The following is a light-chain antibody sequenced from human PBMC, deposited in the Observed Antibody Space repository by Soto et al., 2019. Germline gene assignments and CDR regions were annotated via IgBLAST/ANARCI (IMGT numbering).Light chain of an antibody. CDR1: SGHSTYA. V-gene: IGLV4-69*01. CDR3: QTWDTDIVI. Sequence: QPVLTQSPSASASLGASVKLTCTLSSGHSTYAIAWHQQQPEKGPRHLMKINTDGSHNKGDGIPDRFSGSSSGAERYLTISSLQSEDEADYYCQTWDTDIVIFGGGTKLTVL. J-gene: IGLJ2*01. CDR2: INTDGSH.